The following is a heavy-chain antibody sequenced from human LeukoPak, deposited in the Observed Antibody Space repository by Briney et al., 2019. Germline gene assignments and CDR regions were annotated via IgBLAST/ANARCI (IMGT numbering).Heavy chain of an antibody. Sequence: GGSLTLSCAASGFTFSSYAMHWVRQAPGEGLEYVSAISCNGGSTYYANSVKGRFTISRNNSKNTLYLQMGSLRAQDMAVYYCATANNFWSGSFPPRDVWGKGTTVTVSS. CDR1: GFTFSSYA. J-gene: IGHJ6*01. V-gene: IGHV3-64*01. CDR2: ISCNGGST. D-gene: IGHD3-3*01. CDR3: ATANNFWSGSFPPRDV.